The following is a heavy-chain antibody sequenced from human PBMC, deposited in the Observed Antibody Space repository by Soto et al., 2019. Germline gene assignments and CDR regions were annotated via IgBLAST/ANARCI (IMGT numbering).Heavy chain of an antibody. J-gene: IGHJ4*02. CDR2: INQDGSEK. CDR1: GFTFSSYW. V-gene: IGHV3-7*05. Sequence: GGSLRLSCAASGFTFSSYWMSWVRQAPGKGLEWVANINQDGSEKYYVDSVKGRFTISRDNAKNSLYLQMNSLRAEDTAVYYCARKRGYSYGPLDYWGQGTLVTVSS. D-gene: IGHD5-18*01. CDR3: ARKRGYSYGPLDY.